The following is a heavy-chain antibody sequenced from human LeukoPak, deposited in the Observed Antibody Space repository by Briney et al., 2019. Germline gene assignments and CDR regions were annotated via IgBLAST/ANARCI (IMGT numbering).Heavy chain of an antibody. Sequence: SQTLSLTCTVSGGSISSGSYYWSWIRQPAGKGLEWIGRIYTSGSTNYNPSLKSRVTISVDTSKNQFSLKLSSVTAADTAVYYCARDDISDMRWGQGTLVTVSS. CDR3: ARDDISDMR. CDR1: GGSISSGSYY. D-gene: IGHD2-15*01. J-gene: IGHJ4*02. V-gene: IGHV4-61*02. CDR2: IYTSGST.